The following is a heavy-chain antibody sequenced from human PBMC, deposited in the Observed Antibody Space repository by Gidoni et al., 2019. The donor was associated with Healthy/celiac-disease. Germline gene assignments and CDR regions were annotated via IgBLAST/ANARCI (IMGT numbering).Heavy chain of an antibody. J-gene: IGHJ1*01. CDR3: ARGGVVVAASRRGSFQH. D-gene: IGHD2-15*01. V-gene: IGHV4-34*01. Sequence: QVQLQQWGAGLLKPSETLSLTCAVYGGPFSGYYWSWIRQPPGQGLEWIGEINHSGSTNYNPSLKSRVTISVDTSKNQFSLKLSSVTAADTAVYYCARGGVVVAASRRGSFQHWGQGTLVTVSS. CDR1: GGPFSGYY. CDR2: INHSGST.